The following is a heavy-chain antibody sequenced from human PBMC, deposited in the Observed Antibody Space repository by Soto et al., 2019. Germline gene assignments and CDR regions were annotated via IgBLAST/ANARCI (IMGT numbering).Heavy chain of an antibody. V-gene: IGHV1-69*02. CDR2: IIPILGIA. CDR3: ARLLAVAFRYGMDV. D-gene: IGHD6-19*01. Sequence: QVQLVQSGAEVKKPGSSVKVSCKASGGTFSSYTISWVRQAPGQGLEWMGRIIPILGIANYAQKFQGRVTITADKSTSTADMELSSLRSEDTAVYYCARLLAVAFRYGMDVWGQGTTVTVSS. CDR1: GGTFSSYT. J-gene: IGHJ6*02.